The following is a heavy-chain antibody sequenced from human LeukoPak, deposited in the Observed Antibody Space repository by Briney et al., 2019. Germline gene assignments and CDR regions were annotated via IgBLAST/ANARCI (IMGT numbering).Heavy chain of an antibody. V-gene: IGHV4-59*08. CDR2: IYYSGST. CDR1: GGSISSYY. J-gene: IGHJ3*02. Sequence: PSETLSLTCTVSGGSISSYYWSWIRQPPGKGREWIGYIYYSGSTNYNPSLKSRVTISVDTSKNQFSLKLSSVTAADTAVYYCARHYDSSGYYSTRAFDIWGQGTMVTVS. D-gene: IGHD3-22*01. CDR3: ARHYDSSGYYSTRAFDI.